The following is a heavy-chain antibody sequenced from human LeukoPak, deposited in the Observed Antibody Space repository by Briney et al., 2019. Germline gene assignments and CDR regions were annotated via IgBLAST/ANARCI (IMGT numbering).Heavy chain of an antibody. CDR1: GYTFTRHY. J-gene: IGHJ4*02. V-gene: IGHV1-46*01. CDR2: INPSGGST. CDR3: ATQGSSSYFFDY. Sequence: ASVKVSCKASGYTFTRHYMHWVRQAPGQGLEWMGIINPSGGSTTYALKFQGRVTMTRDTSTSTVYMELSSLRSEDTAVYYCATQGSSSYFFDYWGQGTLVTVSS. D-gene: IGHD6-13*01.